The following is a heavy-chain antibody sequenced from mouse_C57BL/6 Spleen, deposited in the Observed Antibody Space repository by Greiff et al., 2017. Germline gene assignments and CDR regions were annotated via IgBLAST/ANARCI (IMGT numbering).Heavy chain of an antibody. CDR1: GFTFSDYG. Sequence: EVMLVESGGGLVKPGGSLKLSCAASGFTFSDYGMHWVRQAPEKGLEWVAYISSGSSTIYYADTVKGRFTISRDNAKNTLFLQMTSLRSEDTAMYYCARPSNWDEGAMDYWGQGTSVTVSS. CDR3: ARPSNWDEGAMDY. J-gene: IGHJ4*01. V-gene: IGHV5-17*01. CDR2: ISSGSSTI. D-gene: IGHD4-1*01.